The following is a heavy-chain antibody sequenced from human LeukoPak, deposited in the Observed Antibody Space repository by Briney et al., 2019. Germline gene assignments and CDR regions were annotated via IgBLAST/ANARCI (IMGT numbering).Heavy chain of an antibody. CDR1: GGSISSYY. Sequence: PSETLSLTCTVPGGSISSYYWSWIRQAPGKGLEWIGYIYYSGSTNYNPSLKSRVTISVDTSKNQFSLQLSSVTAADTAVYYCAGGLIQPGAFDFWGQGTMVTVSS. CDR3: AGGLIQPGAFDF. J-gene: IGHJ3*01. D-gene: IGHD5-18*01. V-gene: IGHV4-59*08. CDR2: IYYSGST.